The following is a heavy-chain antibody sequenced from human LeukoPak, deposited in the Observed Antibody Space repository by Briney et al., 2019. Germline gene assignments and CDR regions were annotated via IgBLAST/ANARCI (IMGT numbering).Heavy chain of an antibody. V-gene: IGHV3-21*01. CDR3: ASGLVPAAMADY. Sequence: PGGSLRLSCAASGFTFSSYGMSWVRQAPGKGLEWVSSISSSSSYIYYADSVKGRFTISRDNAKNSLYLQMNSLRAEDTAVYYCASGLVPAAMADYWGQGTLVTVSS. J-gene: IGHJ4*02. CDR2: ISSSSSYI. D-gene: IGHD2-2*01. CDR1: GFTFSSYG.